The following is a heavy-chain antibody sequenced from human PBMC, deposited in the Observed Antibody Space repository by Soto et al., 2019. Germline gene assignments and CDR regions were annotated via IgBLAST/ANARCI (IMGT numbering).Heavy chain of an antibody. Sequence: GGSPRISCAACGFTFCSYSMNWVRQAPGKGLEWVSSISSSSSYIYYADSVKGRFTISRDNAKNSLYLQVNSLRAEDTAVYYCAREGIAAALDYWGQGTLVTVSS. CDR3: AREGIAAALDY. V-gene: IGHV3-21*01. CDR1: GFTFCSYS. D-gene: IGHD6-13*01. J-gene: IGHJ4*02. CDR2: ISSSSSYI.